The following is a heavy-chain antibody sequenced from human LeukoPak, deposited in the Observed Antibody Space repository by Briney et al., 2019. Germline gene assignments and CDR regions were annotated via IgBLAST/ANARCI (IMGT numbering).Heavy chain of an antibody. CDR1: GFIFSRYG. CDR3: ARDRPRRGSSWYDP. Sequence: GGSLRLSCAASGFIFSRYGMSWVRQAPGKGLVWVSAISGRGGATYYADSVKGRFTISRDNAKNSLYLQMNSLRAEDTAVYYCARDRPRRGSSWYDPWGQGTLVTVSS. CDR2: ISGRGGAT. J-gene: IGHJ5*02. D-gene: IGHD6-13*01. V-gene: IGHV3-21*01.